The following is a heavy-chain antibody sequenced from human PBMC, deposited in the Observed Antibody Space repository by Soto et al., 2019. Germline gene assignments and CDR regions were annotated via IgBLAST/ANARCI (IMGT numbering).Heavy chain of an antibody. CDR2: IIPIFGTA. CDR3: ARDYGSGSYYNPYYYYGMDV. D-gene: IGHD3-10*01. J-gene: IGHJ6*02. CDR1: GGTFSSYA. Sequence: ASVKVSCKASGGTFSSYAISWVRQAPGQGLEWMGGIIPIFGTANYAQKFQGRVTITADESTSTAYMELSSLRSEDTAVYYCARDYGSGSYYNPYYYYGMDVWGQGTTVTVSS. V-gene: IGHV1-69*13.